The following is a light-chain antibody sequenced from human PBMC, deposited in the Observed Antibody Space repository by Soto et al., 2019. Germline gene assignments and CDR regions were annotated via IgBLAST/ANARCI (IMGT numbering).Light chain of an antibody. CDR1: QSISSW. V-gene: IGKV1-5*01. J-gene: IGKJ1*01. CDR3: QQYNTYWT. CDR2: DAS. Sequence: DIQMTQSASTLSASVADRVTITCRASQSISSWLAWYQQKPGQAPKLLIYDASSLESGVPSRFSGGGSGTVFTLTIRSLQPDDSATYYCQQYNTYWTFGQGTKVDIK.